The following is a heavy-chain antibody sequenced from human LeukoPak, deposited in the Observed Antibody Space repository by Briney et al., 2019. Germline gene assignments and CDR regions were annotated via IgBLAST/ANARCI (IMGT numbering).Heavy chain of an antibody. Sequence: GGSLRLSCAASGFTFSDYYMSWIRQAPGKELEWVSYISSSGTTIYYADSVKGRFTISRDNAKNSLYLQMNSLGAEDTAVYYCARGSTNYYDSSGYYPAWGQGTLVTVSS. CDR1: GFTFSDYY. CDR2: ISSSGTTI. D-gene: IGHD3-22*01. J-gene: IGHJ4*02. CDR3: ARGSTNYYDSSGYYPA. V-gene: IGHV3-11*04.